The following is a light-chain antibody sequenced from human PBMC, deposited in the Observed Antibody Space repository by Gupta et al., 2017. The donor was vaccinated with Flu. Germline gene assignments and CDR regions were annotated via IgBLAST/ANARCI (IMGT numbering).Light chain of an antibody. CDR3: QQSDSTPRT. CDR1: QSISSY. CDR2: AAS. Sequence: LSSLSASVGDRVTITCRASQSISSYLNWYQQKPGKAPKVLIYAASSLQSGVPSRFSGSGSGTEFTLTVSSLQPEDFATYYCQQSDSTPRTFGQGTRVEIK. V-gene: IGKV1-39*01. J-gene: IGKJ1*01.